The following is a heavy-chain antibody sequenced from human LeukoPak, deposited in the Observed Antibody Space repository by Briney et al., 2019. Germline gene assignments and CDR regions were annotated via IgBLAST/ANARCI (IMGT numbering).Heavy chain of an antibody. V-gene: IGHV3-30-3*01. D-gene: IGHD3-10*02. CDR2: ISYDGSNK. Sequence: GGSLRLSCAASGFTFSSYAMHWVRQAPGKGLEWVAVISYDGSNKYYADSVKGRFTISRDNSKNTLYLQMNSLRAEDTAVYYCARAPLLSSLDYWGQGTLVTVSS. CDR1: GFTFSSYA. J-gene: IGHJ4*02. CDR3: ARAPLLSSLDY.